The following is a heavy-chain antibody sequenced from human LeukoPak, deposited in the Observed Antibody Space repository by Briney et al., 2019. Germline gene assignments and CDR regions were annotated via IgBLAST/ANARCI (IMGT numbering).Heavy chain of an antibody. V-gene: IGHV3-74*01. CDR1: GFTFSDYW. Sequence: QAGGSLRLSCAASGFTFSDYWMHWVRQAPGKGLMWVSRTNKEGTGTTYADSVRGRFTISRDNAKNTLLLQVNSLRAEDTGAYYCAREMGSSSYVLDVWGQGTMVTVSS. D-gene: IGHD2-2*01. CDR2: TNKEGTGT. CDR3: AREMGSSSYVLDV. J-gene: IGHJ3*01.